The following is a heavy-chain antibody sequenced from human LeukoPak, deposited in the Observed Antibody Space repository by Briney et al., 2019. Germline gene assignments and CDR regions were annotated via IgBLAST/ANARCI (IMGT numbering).Heavy chain of an antibody. CDR2: IGPNSGGT. V-gene: IGHV1-2*02. Sequence: ASVKVSCKASGYTFIGYNMHWVRQAPGQGLEWMGWIGPNSGGTNYAQSFQGRVTMTRDTSISTAYMELSRLRSDDTAIYYCALVGEALDYWGQGTLVTVSS. D-gene: IGHD4-17*01. J-gene: IGHJ4*02. CDR1: GYTFIGYN. CDR3: ALVGEALDY.